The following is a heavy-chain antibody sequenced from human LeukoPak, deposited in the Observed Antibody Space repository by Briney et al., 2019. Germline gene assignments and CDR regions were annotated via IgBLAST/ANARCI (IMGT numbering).Heavy chain of an antibody. CDR2: IWYDGSNK. V-gene: IGHV3-33*01. Sequence: GRSLRLSCAASGFTLSSCGMHWVRQTPGKGLAWVAVIWYDGSNKYYADSVKGRFTISRDNSKNTLYLQMNSLRAEDTAVYYCARGLPHFDYWGQGTLVTVSS. CDR1: GFTLSSCG. J-gene: IGHJ4*02. CDR3: ARGLPHFDY.